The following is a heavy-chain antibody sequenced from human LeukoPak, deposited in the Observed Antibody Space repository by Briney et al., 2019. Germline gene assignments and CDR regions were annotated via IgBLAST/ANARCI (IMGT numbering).Heavy chain of an antibody. CDR2: IYHSGST. V-gene: IGHV4-30-2*01. D-gene: IGHD3-10*01. CDR1: GGSISSGGYY. J-gene: IGHJ4*02. Sequence: SQTLSLTCTVSGGSISSGGYYWSWIRQPPGKGLEWIGYIYHSGSTYYNPSLKSRVTISVDRSKKQFSLKLSSVTAADTAVYYCARNYGSGSPPHYFDYWGQGTLVTVSS. CDR3: ARNYGSGSPPHYFDY.